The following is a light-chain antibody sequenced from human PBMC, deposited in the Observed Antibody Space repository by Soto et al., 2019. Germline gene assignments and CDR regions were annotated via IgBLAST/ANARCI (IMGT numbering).Light chain of an antibody. Sequence: QSALTQPASVSGSPGQSITISCTGTSSDVGSYNLVSWYQQHPGKAPKLMIYEVSKRPSGVSNRFSGSKSGNTASLTISGLQVEDEADFCCCSFAGSSTYFFGTGTKVTFL. CDR1: SSDVGSYNL. J-gene: IGLJ1*01. V-gene: IGLV2-23*02. CDR2: EVS. CDR3: CSFAGSSTYF.